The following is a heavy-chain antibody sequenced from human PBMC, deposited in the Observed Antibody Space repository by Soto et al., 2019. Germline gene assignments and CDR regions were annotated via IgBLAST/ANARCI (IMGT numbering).Heavy chain of an antibody. D-gene: IGHD6-13*01. Sequence: QVQLQESGPGLVEPSGTLSLTCAVSGTSISNSNWWSWVRQSPGKGLEWIGEIYHSGTTNCNPSLKSRLTISVDKSKKQFFLRLTSVTAADTAVYYCAVPGAGDFDYWGQGTLVTVSS. CDR1: GTSISNSNW. CDR2: IYHSGTT. J-gene: IGHJ4*02. CDR3: AVPGAGDFDY. V-gene: IGHV4-4*02.